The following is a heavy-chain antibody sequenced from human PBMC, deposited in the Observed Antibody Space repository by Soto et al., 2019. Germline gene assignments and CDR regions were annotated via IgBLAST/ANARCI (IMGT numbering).Heavy chain of an antibody. J-gene: IGHJ4*02. CDR3: ARGPWITIFGVVDLDY. D-gene: IGHD3-3*01. CDR1: GYTFTSYY. Sequence: ASVKVSCKASGYTFTSYYMHWVRQAPGQGLEWMGIINPSGGSTSYAQKFQGRVTMTRDTSTSTVYMELSSLRSEDTAVYYCARGPWITIFGVVDLDYWGQGTLVTVSS. CDR2: INPSGGST. V-gene: IGHV1-46*03.